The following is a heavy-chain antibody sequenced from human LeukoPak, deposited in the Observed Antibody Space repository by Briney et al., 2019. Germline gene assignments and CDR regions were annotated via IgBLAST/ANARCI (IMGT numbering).Heavy chain of an antibody. V-gene: IGHV3-23*01. J-gene: IGHJ5*02. CDR1: GFTFSSYA. Sequence: GSLRLSCAASGFTFSSYAMSWVRQAPGKGLEWVSAISGSGGSTYYADSVKGRFTISRDNSKNTLYLQMNSLRAEDTAVYYCARGLHYYGSFDPWGQGTLVTVSS. CDR2: ISGSGGST. CDR3: ARGLHYYGSFDP. D-gene: IGHD3-10*01.